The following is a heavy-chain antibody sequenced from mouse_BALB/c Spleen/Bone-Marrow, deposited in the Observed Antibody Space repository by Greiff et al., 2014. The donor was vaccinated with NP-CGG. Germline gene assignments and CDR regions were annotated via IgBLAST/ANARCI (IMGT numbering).Heavy chain of an antibody. CDR1: GFTFSDYY. D-gene: IGHD2-10*02. CDR2: ISDGGGYT. V-gene: IGHV5-4*02. Sequence: EVMLVESGGGLVKPGGSLKLSCAASGFTFSDYYMYWVRQTPEKRLEWVATISDGGGYTYYPDSVWGRFTISRDNAKNNLYLQMSSLKSEDTAMYYCARSGERYGAMDYWSQGTSVTVFS. CDR3: ARSGERYGAMDY. J-gene: IGHJ4*01.